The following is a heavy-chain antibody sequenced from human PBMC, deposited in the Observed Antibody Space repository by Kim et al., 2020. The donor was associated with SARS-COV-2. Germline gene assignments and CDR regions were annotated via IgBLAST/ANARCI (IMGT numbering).Heavy chain of an antibody. CDR3: ARDTYALRVATVSVFDY. Sequence: ASVKVSCKASGYTFTSYGISWVRQAPGQGLEWMGWISAYNGNTNYAQKLQGRVTMTTDTSTSTAYMELRSLRSDDTAVYYCARDTYALRVATVSVFDYWGQGTLVTVSS. CDR2: ISAYNGNT. CDR1: GYTFTSYG. D-gene: IGHD5-12*01. V-gene: IGHV1-18*01. J-gene: IGHJ4*02.